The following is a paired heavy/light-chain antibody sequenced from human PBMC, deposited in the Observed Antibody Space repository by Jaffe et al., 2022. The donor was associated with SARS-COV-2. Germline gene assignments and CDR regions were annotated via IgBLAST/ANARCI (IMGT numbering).Heavy chain of an antibody. V-gene: IGHV1-69*01. J-gene: IGHJ5*01. D-gene: IGHD2-15*01. CDR3: ARERCSGGSCFVNWFDS. Sequence: QVQLVQSGAEVKKPGSSVKVSCKASGGTFSSYAISWVRQAPGQGLEWMGGIIPIFGTTKYAQKFQGRVTITADESTSTAYMDLSSLRSEDTAVYYCARERCSGGSCFVNWFDSWGQGTLVTVSS. CDR1: GGTFSSYA. CDR2: IIPIFGTT.
Light chain of an antibody. CDR1: QSVSSN. CDR2: GAS. CDR3: QQYNNWPPT. Sequence: EIVMTQSPATLSVSPGERATLSCRTSQSVSSNLAWYQQKPGQAPRLLIYGASTRATGVPARFSGSGSGTEFTLTISSLQSEDFAVYYCQQYNNWPPTFGQGTKVEIK. J-gene: IGKJ1*01. V-gene: IGKV3-15*01.